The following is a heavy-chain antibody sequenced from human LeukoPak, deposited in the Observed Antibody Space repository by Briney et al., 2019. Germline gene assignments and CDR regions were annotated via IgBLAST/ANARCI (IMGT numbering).Heavy chain of an antibody. Sequence: SETLSLTCNVSSDSITSTYYWGWIRQPPGKGLEWIGSISHSGNTYYNPSLKSRVTISVDTSKNQFSLKLSSVTAADTAVYYCARHLEGPTRLGWFDPWGQGTLVTVSS. D-gene: IGHD3-3*01. J-gene: IGHJ5*02. CDR1: SDSITSTYY. CDR2: ISHSGNT. V-gene: IGHV4-38-2*02. CDR3: ARHLEGPTRLGWFDP.